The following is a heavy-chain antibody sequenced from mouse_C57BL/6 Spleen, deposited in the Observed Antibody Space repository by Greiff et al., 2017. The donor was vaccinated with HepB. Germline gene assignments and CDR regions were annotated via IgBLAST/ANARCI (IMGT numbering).Heavy chain of an antibody. V-gene: IGHV1-74*01. Sequence: QVQLQQPGAELVKPGASVKVSCKASGYTFTSYWMHWVMQRPGQGLEWIGRIHPSDSDTNYNQKFKGKATLTVDKSSSTAYMQLSSLTSADSAVSYYAIESQYGSSNWYFDVWGTGTTVTVSS. CDR3: AIESQYGSSNWYFDV. CDR1: GYTFTSYW. J-gene: IGHJ1*03. CDR2: IHPSDSDT. D-gene: IGHD1-1*01.